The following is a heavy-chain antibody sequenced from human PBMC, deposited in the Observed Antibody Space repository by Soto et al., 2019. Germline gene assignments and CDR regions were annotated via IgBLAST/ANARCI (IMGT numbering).Heavy chain of an antibody. J-gene: IGHJ5*02. Sequence: SETLSLTCTVSVGSISSSSYYWGWIRQPPGKGLEWIGSIYYSGSTYYNPSLKSRVTISVDTSKNQLSLKLSSVTAADTAVYYCARGRNWFDPWGQGTLVTVSS. V-gene: IGHV4-39*01. CDR2: IYYSGST. CDR3: ARGRNWFDP. CDR1: VGSISSSSYY.